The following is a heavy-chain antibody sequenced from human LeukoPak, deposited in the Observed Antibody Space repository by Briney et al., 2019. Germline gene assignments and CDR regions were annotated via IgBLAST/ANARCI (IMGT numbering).Heavy chain of an antibody. D-gene: IGHD6-19*01. CDR2: ISGSGGST. Sequence: PGGSLRLSCAASGFTFSSYAMSWVRQAPGKGLEWVSAISGSGGSTYYADSVKGRFTISRDNSKNTLYLQMNSLRAEDTAVYYCARGNSSGSYYFDYWGQGTLVTVSS. CDR3: ARGNSSGSYYFDY. V-gene: IGHV3-23*01. CDR1: GFTFSSYA. J-gene: IGHJ4*02.